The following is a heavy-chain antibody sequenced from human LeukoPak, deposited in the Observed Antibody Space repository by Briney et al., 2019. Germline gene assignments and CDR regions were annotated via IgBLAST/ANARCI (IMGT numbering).Heavy chain of an antibody. D-gene: IGHD3-22*01. J-gene: IGHJ4*02. CDR1: GGSISSYY. CDR3: ARIDTSGYNGYSFDY. Sequence: SETLSLTCTVSGGSISSYYWSWIRQPPEKGVEFIGYFYYSGNTNYNPSLKSRVTISVDTSKNQFSLKLSSVTAADTAVYYCARIDTSGYNGYSFDYWGQGTLVTVSS. V-gene: IGHV4-59*12. CDR2: FYYSGNT.